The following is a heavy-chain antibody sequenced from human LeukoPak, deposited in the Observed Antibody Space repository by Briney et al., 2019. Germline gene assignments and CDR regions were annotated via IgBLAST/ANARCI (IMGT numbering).Heavy chain of an antibody. D-gene: IGHD6-19*01. CDR1: GYTLTELS. Sequence: ASVKVSCKVSGYTLTELSMRWVRQAPGKGLEWMGGFDPEDGETIYAQKFQGRVTMTEDTSTDTAYMELSSLRSEDTAVYYCATVMWYSVAVNGDWFDPWGQGTLVTVSS. V-gene: IGHV1-24*01. CDR2: FDPEDGET. J-gene: IGHJ5*02. CDR3: ATVMWYSVAVNGDWFDP.